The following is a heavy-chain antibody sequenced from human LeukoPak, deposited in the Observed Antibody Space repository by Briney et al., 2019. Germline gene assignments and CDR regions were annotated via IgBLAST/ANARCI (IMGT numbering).Heavy chain of an antibody. V-gene: IGHV4-61*01. CDR3: ASPGPDYGDYAYAY. J-gene: IGHJ4*02. D-gene: IGHD4-17*01. Sequence: PSETLSLTCSVSGGSVTSGTYYWHWLRQSAGKGLVWIGYMYCTGTTNDNPSLKSRVTISLDTSKNQFSLRVSSVTAADTGTYYCASPGPDYGDYAYAYWGQGSLVTVSS. CDR2: MYCTGTT. CDR1: GGSVTSGTYY.